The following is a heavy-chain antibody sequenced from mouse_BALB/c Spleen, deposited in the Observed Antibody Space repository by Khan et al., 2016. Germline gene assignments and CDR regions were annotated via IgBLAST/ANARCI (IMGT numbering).Heavy chain of an antibody. D-gene: IGHD3-3*01. CDR3: ARWGGRYPGIDY. CDR1: GDAITSGY. Sequence: EVQLQESGPSLVKPSQTLSLTCSVTGDAITSGYWNWIRKFPENKLEFMGYISYSGSIYYNPSLKSRISITRDTSKNQYYLQVTSVTAEDTATYYCARWGGRYPGIDYWGQGTTLTVSS. J-gene: IGHJ2*01. V-gene: IGHV3-8*02. CDR2: ISYSGSI.